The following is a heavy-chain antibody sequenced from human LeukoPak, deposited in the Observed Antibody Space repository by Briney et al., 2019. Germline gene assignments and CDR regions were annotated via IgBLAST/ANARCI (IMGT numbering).Heavy chain of an antibody. Sequence: ASVKVSCKASGYSFTSYGFSWVRQAPGQGLEWMGWISAYNGNTNYVQKLQGRVTMTTDTSTNTVHMELRSLRSDDTAVYYCARDLGQPRNYYYYGLDVWGQGTTVTVSS. CDR2: ISAYNGNT. J-gene: IGHJ6*02. D-gene: IGHD1-1*01. V-gene: IGHV1-18*01. CDR3: ARDLGQPRNYYYYGLDV. CDR1: GYSFTSYG.